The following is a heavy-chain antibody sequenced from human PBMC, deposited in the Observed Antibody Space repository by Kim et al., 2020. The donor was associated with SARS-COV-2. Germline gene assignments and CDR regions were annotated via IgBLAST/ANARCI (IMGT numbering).Heavy chain of an antibody. Sequence: KRDGSEKYYVDSVKGRFTISRDNAENSLYLQMNSLRAEDTAVYYCTRDLELWGQGTLVTVSS. V-gene: IGHV3-7*01. J-gene: IGHJ4*02. CDR2: KRDGSEK. CDR3: TRDLEL. D-gene: IGHD1-7*01.